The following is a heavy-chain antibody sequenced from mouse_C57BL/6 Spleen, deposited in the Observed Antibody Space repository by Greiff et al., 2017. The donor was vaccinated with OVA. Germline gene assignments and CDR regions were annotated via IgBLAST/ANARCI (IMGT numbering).Heavy chain of an antibody. J-gene: IGHJ3*01. CDR1: GFTFSSYG. V-gene: IGHV5-6*01. CDR2: ISSGGSYT. CDR3: ARQEVAY. Sequence: EVNVVESGGDLVKPGGSLKLSCAASGFTFSSYGMSWVRQTPDKRLEWVATISSGGSYTYYPDSVKGRFTISRDNAKNTLYLQMSSLKSEDTAMYYCARQEVAYWGQGTLVTVSA.